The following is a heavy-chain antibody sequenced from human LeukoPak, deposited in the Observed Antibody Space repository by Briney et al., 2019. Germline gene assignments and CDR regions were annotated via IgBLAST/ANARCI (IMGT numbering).Heavy chain of an antibody. J-gene: IGHJ3*02. CDR3: ARDYYDSSGYPYAFDI. D-gene: IGHD3-22*01. CDR1: GGSISSYY. V-gene: IGHV4-59*01. Sequence: SETLSLTRTVSGGSISSYYWSWIRQPPGKGLEWIGYIYYSGSTNYNPSLKSRVTISVDTSKNQFSLKLSSVTAADTAVYYCARDYYDSSGYPYAFDIWGQGTMVTVSS. CDR2: IYYSGST.